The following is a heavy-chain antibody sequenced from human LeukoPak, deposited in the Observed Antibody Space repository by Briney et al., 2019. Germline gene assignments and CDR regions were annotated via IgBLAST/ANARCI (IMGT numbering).Heavy chain of an antibody. CDR2: INWNSAFI. Sequence: GGSLRLSCAASGFNFDDYGMHWVRQAPGKGLEWVSGINWNSAFIGYADSVKGRFTISRDNAKNSLYLQMNSLRTEDMALYFCAKNRQARNYYSDFDYWGQGTLVTVSP. D-gene: IGHD1-26*01. V-gene: IGHV3-9*03. CDR3: AKNRQARNYYSDFDY. CDR1: GFNFDDYG. J-gene: IGHJ4*02.